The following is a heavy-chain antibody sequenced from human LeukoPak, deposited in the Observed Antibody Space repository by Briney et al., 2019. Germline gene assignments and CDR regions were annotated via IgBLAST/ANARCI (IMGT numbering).Heavy chain of an antibody. CDR2: IYYSGST. CDR3: ATNSRTYYYDSSGYWPPFDY. CDR1: GGSISSGGYY. J-gene: IGHJ4*02. D-gene: IGHD3-22*01. V-gene: IGHV4-31*03. Sequence: SETLSLTFTVSGGSISSGGYYWSWIRQHPGKGLEWIGYIYYSGSTYYNPSLKSRVTISVDTSKNQFSLKLSSVTAADTAVYYCATNSRTYYYDSSGYWPPFDYWGQGTLVTVSS.